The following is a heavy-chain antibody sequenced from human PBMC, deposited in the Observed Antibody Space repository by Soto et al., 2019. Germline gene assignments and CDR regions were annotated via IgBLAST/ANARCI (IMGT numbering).Heavy chain of an antibody. CDR1: GDSLSLYY. CDR3: ARDYYGAGSKYYYYGMEV. D-gene: IGHD3-10*01. J-gene: IGHJ6*02. Sequence: PSETLSLTCTVSGDSLSLYYWSWIRLSPGKGLEWIGYIYHSGGASYNPSLRGRAVISIDTSKNQFSLRLNAVTAADTATYYCARDYYGAGSKYYYYGMEVWGQGTTVTVSS. CDR2: IYHSGGA. V-gene: IGHV4-59*12.